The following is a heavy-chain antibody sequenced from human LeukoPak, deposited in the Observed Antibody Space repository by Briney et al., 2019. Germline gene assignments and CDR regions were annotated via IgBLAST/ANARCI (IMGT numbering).Heavy chain of an antibody. Sequence: GGSLRLSCAASGFTFSMYAMNWVRQAPGKGLEWVSYIGPSDGKMYYADSVKGRFTISRDNAQDSVYLQMNSLRAEDTAVYYCAKDPDCTSGICYTFFDYWGQGTLVTVSS. J-gene: IGHJ4*02. CDR1: GFTFSMYA. CDR2: IGPSDGKM. V-gene: IGHV3-48*01. D-gene: IGHD2-8*01. CDR3: AKDPDCTSGICYTFFDY.